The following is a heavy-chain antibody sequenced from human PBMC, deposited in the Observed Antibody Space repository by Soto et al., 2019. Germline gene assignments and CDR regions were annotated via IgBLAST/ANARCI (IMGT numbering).Heavy chain of an antibody. Sequence: EKQLVESGGALAQPGGSLRLSCVGSGFTFSIYALTWVRQAPGKGLEWVSLITNNGDTTFFGDTVKGRFSISRDNYKNTLYLQLENLRAEATAVYYCAMSAGYGGAFDVWGQGTRVAVSS. J-gene: IGHJ3*01. CDR3: AMSAGYGGAFDV. CDR2: ITNNGDTT. D-gene: IGHD5-12*01. V-gene: IGHV3-23*04. CDR1: GFTFSIYA.